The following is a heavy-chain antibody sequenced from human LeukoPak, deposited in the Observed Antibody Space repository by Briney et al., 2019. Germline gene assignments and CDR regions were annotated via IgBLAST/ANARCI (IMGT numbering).Heavy chain of an antibody. J-gene: IGHJ4*02. CDR2: MNPNSGNT. V-gene: IGHV1-8*01. CDR1: GYTFTSND. CDR3: AGEDRSMNTFEF. Sequence: GASVKVSCKASGYTFTSNDINWVRQATGQGLEWMGWMNPNSGNTGYAQKFQGRVTLTRNTSISTAYMELTSLRSDDTAVYYCAGEDRSMNTFEFWGQGTLVTVSS. D-gene: IGHD3-16*01.